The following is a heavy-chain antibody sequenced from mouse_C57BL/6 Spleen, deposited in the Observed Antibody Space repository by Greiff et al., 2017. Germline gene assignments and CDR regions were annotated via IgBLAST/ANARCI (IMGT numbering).Heavy chain of an antibody. Sequence: EVMLEESGGGLVKPGGSLKLSCAASGFTFSDYGMHWVRQAPEQGLEWVAYISSGSSTIYYADTVKGRFTISRDNAKNTLFMQMTRLRSEDTAMYYGARRGGATVVARYAMYCWGQGTSVTVSS. CDR2: ISSGSSTI. J-gene: IGHJ4*01. CDR3: ARRGGATVVARYAMYC. V-gene: IGHV5-17*01. D-gene: IGHD1-1*01. CDR1: GFTFSDYG.